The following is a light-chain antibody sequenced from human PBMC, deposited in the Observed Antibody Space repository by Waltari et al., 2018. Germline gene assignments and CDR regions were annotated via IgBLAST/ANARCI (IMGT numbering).Light chain of an antibody. J-gene: IGKJ5*01. V-gene: IGKV3-20*01. CDR2: GAS. CDR3: QHYGTSPPIT. Sequence: EIVLMQSPGILSLSPGERATLSCRVSQSFDSIYLAWYQQQPGQAPRLLIYGASTRSASIPERFSGSGSGTHFTLNIRRLEPDDFAVYYCQHYGTSPPITFGQGTRLEIK. CDR1: QSFDSIY.